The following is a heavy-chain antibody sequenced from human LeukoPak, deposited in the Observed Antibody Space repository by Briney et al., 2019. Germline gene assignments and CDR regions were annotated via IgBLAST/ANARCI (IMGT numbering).Heavy chain of an antibody. CDR2: IKQDASAK. D-gene: IGHD3-16*01. J-gene: IGHJ4*02. Sequence: PGGSLRLSCAASGFTFSNAWMSWVRQAPGKGLEWVALIKQDASAKEYVDSFKGRATISRDNAENSLYLQMNSLRADDTAVYYCARWRGGQSEFDSWGQGTLVTVSS. CDR1: GFTFSNAW. CDR3: ARWRGGQSEFDS. V-gene: IGHV3-7*01.